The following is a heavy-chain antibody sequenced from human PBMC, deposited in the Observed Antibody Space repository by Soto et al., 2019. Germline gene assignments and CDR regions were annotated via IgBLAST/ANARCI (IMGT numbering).Heavy chain of an antibody. CDR3: AKDEDSRWDTARVFSYYYYGIDV. Sequence: QVQLVESGGGVVRPRRSLRLSCAASGFTFSSYGMHWVRQAPGKGLEWVAVISYDGSNKYYADYVKGRFTISRDNSKNTLYLQMNSLRAEDTAVYYCAKDEDSRWDTARVFSYYYYGIDVWGQGTTVTVSS. V-gene: IGHV3-30*18. D-gene: IGHD5-18*01. CDR1: GFTFSSYG. CDR2: ISYDGSNK. J-gene: IGHJ6*02.